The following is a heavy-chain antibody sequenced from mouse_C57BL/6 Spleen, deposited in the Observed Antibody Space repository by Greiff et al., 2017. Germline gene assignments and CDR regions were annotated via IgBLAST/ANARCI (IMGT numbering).Heavy chain of an antibody. CDR3: ARAGYGSSAYWYFDV. V-gene: IGHV1-81*01. J-gene: IGHJ1*03. D-gene: IGHD1-1*02. CDR2: IYPRSGNT. Sequence: QVQLQQSGAELARPGASVKLSCKASGYTFTSYGISWVKQRTGQGLEWIGEIYPRSGNTYYNEKFKGKATLTADKSSSTAYMELRSLTSEDSAVYFCARAGYGSSAYWYFDVWGTGTTVTVSS. CDR1: GYTFTSYG.